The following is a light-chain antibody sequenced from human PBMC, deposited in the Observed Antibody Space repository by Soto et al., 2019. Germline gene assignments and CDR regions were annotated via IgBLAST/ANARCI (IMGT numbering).Light chain of an antibody. V-gene: IGKV3-20*01. J-gene: IGKJ1*01. CDR3: QQYGSSPGT. Sequence: EIVLTQSPGTLSLSPGERATLSCRASQSVSSSYLAWYQQKPGQAPRLLIYGASSRATGIPDRFSGSGSGTDFTLTISRLEPEDFAVYYCQQYGSSPGTFDQGTKVEI. CDR2: GAS. CDR1: QSVSSSY.